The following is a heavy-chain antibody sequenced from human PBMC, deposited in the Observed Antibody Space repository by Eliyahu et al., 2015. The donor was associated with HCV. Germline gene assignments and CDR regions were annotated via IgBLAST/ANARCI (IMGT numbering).Heavy chain of an antibody. V-gene: IGHV4-31*03. J-gene: IGHJ4*02. CDR1: GVSISSAGYY. D-gene: IGHD2-21*01. CDR3: AGEVSAHERWRQIDY. CDR2: VYYSGGT. Sequence: QVQLQESGPGLVKPSQTLSLTCTVSGVSISSAGYYWTWXRQHPGKGLEYIGYVYYSGGTYYNPSLKSRVTMSVDTSNNQFSLKLSSVTAADTAVYYCAGEVSAHERWRQIDYWGQGTLVTVSS.